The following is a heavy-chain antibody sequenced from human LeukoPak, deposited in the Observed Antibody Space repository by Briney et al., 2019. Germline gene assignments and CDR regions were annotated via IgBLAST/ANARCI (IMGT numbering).Heavy chain of an antibody. CDR3: ASNIAFDDSSGYYPFYFDY. D-gene: IGHD3-22*01. CDR2: INHSGST. J-gene: IGHJ4*02. Sequence: SETLSLTCAVYGGSFSGYYWSWIRQPPGKGLEWIGEINHSGSTNYNPSLKSRVTISVDTSKNQFSLKLSSVTAADTAVYYCASNIAFDDSSGYYPFYFDYWGQGTLVTVSS. CDR1: GGSFSGYY. V-gene: IGHV4-34*01.